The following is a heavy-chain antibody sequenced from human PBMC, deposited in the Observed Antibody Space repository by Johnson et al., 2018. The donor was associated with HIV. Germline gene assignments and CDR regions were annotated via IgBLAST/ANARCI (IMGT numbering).Heavy chain of an antibody. D-gene: IGHD3-10*02. V-gene: IGHV3-7*01. CDR3: AKDVQASREVAFDI. CDR2: IKEDGSEK. CDR1: GFTFSNYW. J-gene: IGHJ3*02. Sequence: VQLVESGGALVQPGGSLGLSCAVSGFTFSNYWMSWVRQAPGKGLEWVANIKEDGSEKHYVDSVKGRFTISRDNAKNLLYLQMNSLRAEDTAVYYCAKDVQASREVAFDIWGQGTMVTVSS.